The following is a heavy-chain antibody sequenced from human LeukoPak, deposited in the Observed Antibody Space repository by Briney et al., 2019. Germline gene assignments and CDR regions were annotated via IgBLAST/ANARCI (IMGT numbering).Heavy chain of an antibody. Sequence: GGSLRLSCAASGFTFSSYAMSWVRQAPGKGLEWVSGISGSGGSTYYADSVKGRFTISRDNSKNTLYLQMNSLSAEDTAVYYCAKDLSPLYYYYGMDVWGKGTTVTVSS. CDR3: AKDLSPLYYYYGMDV. J-gene: IGHJ6*04. CDR1: GFTFSSYA. CDR2: ISGSGGST. V-gene: IGHV3-23*01.